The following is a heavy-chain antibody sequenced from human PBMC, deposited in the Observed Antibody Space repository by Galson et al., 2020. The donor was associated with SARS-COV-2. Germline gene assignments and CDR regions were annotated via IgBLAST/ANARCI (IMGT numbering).Heavy chain of an antibody. CDR1: GDSISSGSFY. CDR3: ARGVVAGTGD. D-gene: IGHD6-19*01. V-gene: IGHV4-61*02. Sequence: TLSLTCAVSGDSISSGSFYWSWIRQPAGKGLEWIGRIHTSGNSNYNPSLKSRINISLDTSKNQFSLKLSSVTAADTAVYYCARGVVAGTGDWGQGTLVTVSS. CDR2: IHTSGNS. J-gene: IGHJ4*02.